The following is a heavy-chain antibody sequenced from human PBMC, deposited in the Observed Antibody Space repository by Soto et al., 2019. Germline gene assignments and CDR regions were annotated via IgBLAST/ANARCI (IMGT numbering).Heavy chain of an antibody. CDR1: GGAIDRGGYY. CDR3: ARVGTSYARRGLDV. D-gene: IGHD7-27*01. V-gene: IGHV4-31*03. J-gene: IGHJ6*02. Sequence: SETLSLTCKVSGGAIDRGGYYWCWIRQHPGKGLEWIGHIYYTGSAYYKPSLKSRVSMSIDTSQNQFSLELISVTAADTAVYYCARVGTSYARRGLDVWGQGTTVTVSS. CDR2: IYYTGSA.